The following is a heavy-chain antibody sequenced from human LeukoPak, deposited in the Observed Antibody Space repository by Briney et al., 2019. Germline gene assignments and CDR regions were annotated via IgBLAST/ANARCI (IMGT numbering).Heavy chain of an antibody. CDR3: ARDPHGGGLGDGFDI. V-gene: IGHV1-2*02. J-gene: IGHJ3*02. D-gene: IGHD3-16*01. CDR2: INPNSGGT. CDR1: GYTFTGYY. Sequence: ASVKVSCKASGYTFTGYYMHWLRQAPGQGLEWMGWINPNSGGTNYPQKFQGRVTMTRDTSISTAYMELSSLRSDDTAVYYCARDPHGGGLGDGFDIWGQGTMVTVSS.